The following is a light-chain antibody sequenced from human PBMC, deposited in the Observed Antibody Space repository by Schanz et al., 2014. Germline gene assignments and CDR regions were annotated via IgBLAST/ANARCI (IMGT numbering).Light chain of an antibody. Sequence: EIVMTQSPGTLSLSPGERATLSCRASQSVTNSYLAWYQQKPGQAPKLLIYGASTRATGIPDRFSGSGSGTDFTLTISRLEPEDFAVYYCQRHGSSPLYTFGQGTKVEVK. CDR1: QSVTNSY. J-gene: IGKJ2*01. V-gene: IGKV3-20*01. CDR2: GAS. CDR3: QRHGSSPLYT.